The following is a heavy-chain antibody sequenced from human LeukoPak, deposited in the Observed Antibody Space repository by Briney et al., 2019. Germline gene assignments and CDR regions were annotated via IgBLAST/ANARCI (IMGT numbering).Heavy chain of an antibody. V-gene: IGHV1-2*06. Sequence: ASVKVSCKASGYTFTGYYMHWVRQAPGQGLEWMGRINPNSGGTNYAQKFQGRVTMTRDTSISTAYMELSRLRSDDTAVYYCARDARSGYSYGPKVDYWGQGTLVTVSS. D-gene: IGHD5-18*01. CDR2: INPNSGGT. J-gene: IGHJ4*02. CDR3: ARDARSGYSYGPKVDY. CDR1: GYTFTGYY.